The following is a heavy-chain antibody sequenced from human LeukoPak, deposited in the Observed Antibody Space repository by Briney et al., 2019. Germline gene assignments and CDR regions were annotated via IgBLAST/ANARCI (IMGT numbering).Heavy chain of an antibody. D-gene: IGHD3-22*01. CDR1: GFTFSSYA. J-gene: IGHJ4*02. V-gene: IGHV3-23*01. CDR3: AKRDTYYYDSSGSFDY. CDR2: ISVSGGST. Sequence: GGSLRLSCAASGFTFSSYAMGGVREGPGKGLEWGSAISVSGGSTYYADSLRVRFTISRDNSKNTLYLQMNRLRAEDTAVYYCAKRDTYYYDSSGSFDYWGQGTLVTVSS.